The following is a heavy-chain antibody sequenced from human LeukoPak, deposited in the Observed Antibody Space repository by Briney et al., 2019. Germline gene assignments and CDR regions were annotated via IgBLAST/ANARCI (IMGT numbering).Heavy chain of an antibody. Sequence: PGGSLRLSCAASGFTFPMDEMNWVRQAPGKGLEWVSYVSSSGSTIYYADSVKGRFTISRDNAKKSLSLQMNSLRAEDTAVYYCARVTSYLHYFDNWGQGTLVTVSS. V-gene: IGHV3-48*03. D-gene: IGHD2-2*01. J-gene: IGHJ4*02. CDR2: VSSSGSTI. CDR3: ARVTSYLHYFDN. CDR1: GFTFPMDE.